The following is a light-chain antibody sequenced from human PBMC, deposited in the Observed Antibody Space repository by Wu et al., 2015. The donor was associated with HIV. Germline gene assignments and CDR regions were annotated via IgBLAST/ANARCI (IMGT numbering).Light chain of an antibody. CDR1: QDISTY. V-gene: IGKV1-13*02. CDR2: DAS. J-gene: IGKJ5*01. CDR3: QQLNSFPLT. Sequence: AIRLTQSPSSLSASIGDRVNITCRASQDISTYLAWYQQTPGKAPRVLIYDASTLQSGVSSRFSGSGSGADFTLTISGLQREDFAVYFCQQLNSFPLTFGQGSRLEI.